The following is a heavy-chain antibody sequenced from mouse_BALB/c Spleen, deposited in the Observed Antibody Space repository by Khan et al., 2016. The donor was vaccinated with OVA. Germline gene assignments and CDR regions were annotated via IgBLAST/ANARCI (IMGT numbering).Heavy chain of an antibody. CDR2: ISYSGST. V-gene: IGHV3-2*02. J-gene: IGHJ2*01. Sequence: EVKLLESGPGLVKPSQSLSLTCTVTGYSITRGYGWNWIRQFPGNKLEWMGYISYSGSTHYNPSLKSRISFTRETSKNQFFLTLNSVTTEDTATYYCARTARIKYWGQGTTLTVSS. D-gene: IGHD1-2*01. CDR3: ARTARIKY. CDR1: GYSITRGYG.